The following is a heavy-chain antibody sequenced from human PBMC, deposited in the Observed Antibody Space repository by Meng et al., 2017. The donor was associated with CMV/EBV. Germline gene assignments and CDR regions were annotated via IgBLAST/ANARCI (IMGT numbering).Heavy chain of an antibody. CDR3: ARDRILVPSAYYGMDV. CDR2: ISYDGSNK. D-gene: IGHD2-2*01. J-gene: IGHJ6*02. CDR1: GFTFSSYA. V-gene: IGHV3-30*04. Sequence: LKISCAASGFTFSSYAMHWVRQAPGKGLEWVAVISYDGSNKYYADSVKGRFTISRDNSKNTLYLQMNSLRAEDTAVYYCARDRILVPSAYYGMDVWGQGTTVPSP.